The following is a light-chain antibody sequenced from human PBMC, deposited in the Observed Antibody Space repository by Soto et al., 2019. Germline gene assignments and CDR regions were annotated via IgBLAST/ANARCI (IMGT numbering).Light chain of an antibody. CDR1: QSVGGH. CDR2: DAS. J-gene: IGKJ5*01. CDR3: QERNNCSPSIT. Sequence: EIVLTQSPAPLSLSPGERATLSCRASQSVGGHLAWYQQKPGQAPRLLIYDASDRATDIAARFSGSGSETDFALTISSLEPDDFSGYYCQERNNCSPSITSGQGTLLEI. V-gene: IGKV3-11*01.